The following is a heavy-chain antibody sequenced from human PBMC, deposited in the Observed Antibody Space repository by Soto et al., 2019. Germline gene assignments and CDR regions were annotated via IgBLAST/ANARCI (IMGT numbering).Heavy chain of an antibody. CDR2: IIPIFGTA. J-gene: IGHJ6*02. V-gene: IGHV1-69*13. CDR1: GGTFSSYA. CDR3: ARDRGGSWVGSEGDYYYYGMDV. D-gene: IGHD3-10*01. Sequence: GASVKVSCKASGGTFSSYAISWVRHAPGQGLEWMGGIIPIFGTANYAQKFQGRVTITADESTSTAYMELSSLRSEDTAVYYCARDRGGSWVGSEGDYYYYGMDVWGQGTTVTVSS.